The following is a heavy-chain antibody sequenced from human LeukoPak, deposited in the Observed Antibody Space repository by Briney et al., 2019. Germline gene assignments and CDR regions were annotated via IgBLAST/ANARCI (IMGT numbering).Heavy chain of an antibody. Sequence: ASVKVSCKVSGYALAELSMHWVRQAPGKGFEWMGGVDPKDGEKIYAQTFKGRVSMTDDTSTDTAYMELSGLTSEDTALYYCAGDVLVSGGSYYHGCWGQGTLVTVSS. D-gene: IGHD3-3*02. V-gene: IGHV1-24*01. J-gene: IGHJ4*02. CDR1: GYALAELS. CDR2: VDPKDGEK. CDR3: AGDVLVSGGSYYHGC.